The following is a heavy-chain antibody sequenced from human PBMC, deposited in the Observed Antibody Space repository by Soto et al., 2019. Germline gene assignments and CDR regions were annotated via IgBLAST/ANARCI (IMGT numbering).Heavy chain of an antibody. Sequence: QVQLVESGGGVVQPGGSLRLSCAASGFTFSKFGIHWVRQAPGKGLEWVAVVSYDGSFKYYADSVQGRFTISRDNSKNTMYLQMNSLRPEDTALYYCAKDSDQLLFDYYYYGMDVWGQGTKVTVSS. CDR3: AKDSDQLLFDYYYYGMDV. CDR2: VSYDGSFK. D-gene: IGHD2-2*01. V-gene: IGHV3-30*18. CDR1: GFTFSKFG. J-gene: IGHJ6*02.